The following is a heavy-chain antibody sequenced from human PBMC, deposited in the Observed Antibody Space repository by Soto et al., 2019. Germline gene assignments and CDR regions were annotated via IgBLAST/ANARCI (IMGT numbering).Heavy chain of an antibody. CDR1: GGSISSYY. CDR3: ARDRHMGDFVPGPMDV. CDR2: IYTSGST. J-gene: IGHJ6*02. D-gene: IGHD2-21*02. V-gene: IGHV4-4*07. Sequence: SETLSLTCTVSGGSISSYYWSWIRQPAGKGLEWIGRIYTSGSTNYNPSLKSRVTMSVDTSKNQFSLKLSSVTAADTAVYYCARDRHMGDFVPGPMDVWGQGTTVTVSS.